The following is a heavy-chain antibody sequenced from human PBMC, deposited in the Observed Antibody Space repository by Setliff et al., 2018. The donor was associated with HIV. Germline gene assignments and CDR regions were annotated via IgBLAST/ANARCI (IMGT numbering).Heavy chain of an antibody. Sequence: SETLSLTCAVYGGSFAASHWSWIRQSPGKGLEWIGEISHSGDTKYTPSLKGRLTISIDTSKKQFSLRLKSVTAADSAVYYCATDHVTMAGTRFDFWGQGTPVTVSS. CDR2: ISHSGDT. J-gene: IGHJ4*02. CDR1: GGSFAASH. CDR3: ATDHVTMAGTRFDF. V-gene: IGHV4-34*01. D-gene: IGHD6-19*01.